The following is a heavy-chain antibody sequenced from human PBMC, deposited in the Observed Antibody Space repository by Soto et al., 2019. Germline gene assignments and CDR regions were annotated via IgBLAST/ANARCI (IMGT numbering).Heavy chain of an antibody. J-gene: IGHJ4*02. D-gene: IGHD2-15*01. Sequence: GGSLRLSCASSGFTFSSYGMHWVRQAPGKGLEWVAVIWYDGSNKYYADSVKGRFTISRDNSKNTLYLQMNSLRAEDTAVYYCARDGCSGGSCSQDLTFDYWGQGTLVTVSS. V-gene: IGHV3-33*01. CDR1: GFTFSSYG. CDR3: ARDGCSGGSCSQDLTFDY. CDR2: IWYDGSNK.